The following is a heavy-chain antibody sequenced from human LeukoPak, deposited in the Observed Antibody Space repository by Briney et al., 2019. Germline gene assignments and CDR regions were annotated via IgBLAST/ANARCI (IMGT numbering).Heavy chain of an antibody. CDR3: ARDPGYGCSSTSCYLAAFDI. D-gene: IGHD2-2*01. CDR1: GGSFSGYY. J-gene: IGHJ3*02. V-gene: IGHV4-34*01. Sequence: SETLSLTCAVYGGSFSGYYWSWIRQPPGKGLEWIGEINHSGSTNYNPSLKSRVTISVDTSNNQFSLKLSSVTAADTAVYYCARDPGYGCSSTSCYLAAFDIWGQGTMVTVSS. CDR2: INHSGST.